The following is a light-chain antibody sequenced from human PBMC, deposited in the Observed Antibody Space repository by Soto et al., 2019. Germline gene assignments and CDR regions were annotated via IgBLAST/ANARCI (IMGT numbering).Light chain of an antibody. J-gene: IGKJ1*01. CDR1: EHILSH. CDR2: AAA. CDR3: QQVKNYPRT. V-gene: IGKV1-9*01. Sequence: DISLTQSPSFLSASVGDRITITCRASEHILSHLAWYQQKPGKDHNLHIYAAAYRQSGVPSRFSGSRSETEFSLTITSLQPEDLATYYCQQVKNYPRTFGQGTKVEIK.